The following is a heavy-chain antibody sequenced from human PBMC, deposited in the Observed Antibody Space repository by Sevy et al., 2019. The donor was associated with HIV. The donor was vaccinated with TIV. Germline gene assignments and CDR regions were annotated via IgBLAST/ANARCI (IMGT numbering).Heavy chain of an antibody. CDR2: INGGGDST. CDR3: AKAPDYDFWSHNYNNWFDP. Sequence: GGSLRLSCVASGFRFSDFGMAWVRQAAGEGLEWVSGINGGGDSTYNRNSGKGRFTVSRDNSKNTVYLQMNSLRADDTAVYYCAKAPDYDFWSHNYNNWFDPWGQGTLVTVSS. CDR1: GFRFSDFG. J-gene: IGHJ5*02. V-gene: IGHV3-23*01. D-gene: IGHD3-3*01.